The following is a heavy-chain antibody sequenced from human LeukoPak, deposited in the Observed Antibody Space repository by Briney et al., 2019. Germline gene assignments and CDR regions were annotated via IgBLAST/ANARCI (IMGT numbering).Heavy chain of an antibody. D-gene: IGHD5-24*01. CDR1: GASISSGAYY. CDR3: VRRRDDYNALRAFDI. J-gene: IGHJ3*02. Sequence: SETLSLTCTVSGASISSGAYYWSWIRQPPGKGLEWIGYIYYSGSTNYKPSLKSRLTISVDTSKNQFSLKLSSVTAADTAVYYCVRRRDDYNALRAFDIWGQGTMVTVSS. V-gene: IGHV4-61*08. CDR2: IYYSGST.